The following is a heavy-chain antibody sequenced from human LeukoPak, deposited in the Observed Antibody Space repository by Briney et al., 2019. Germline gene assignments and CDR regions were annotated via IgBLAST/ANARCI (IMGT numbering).Heavy chain of an antibody. CDR2: INIDGSQR. D-gene: IGHD3-16*01. CDR1: GFSFSSTW. CDR3: ARDPGWGALDY. J-gene: IGHJ4*02. Sequence: PGGSLRLPCAASGFSFSSTWMTWVRQTPGKGLELVSNINIDGSQRYHAYSVEGPFTISRDNVKNTLYLQMNSLRVEDTAVYYCARDPGWGALDYWGQGALVIVSS. V-gene: IGHV3-7*03.